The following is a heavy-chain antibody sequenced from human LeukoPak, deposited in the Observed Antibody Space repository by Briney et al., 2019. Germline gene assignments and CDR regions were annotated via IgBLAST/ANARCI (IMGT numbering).Heavy chain of an antibody. Sequence: GESLKISCKGSGYSFTSYWIGWVRQMPGKGLEWMGIIYPGDSDTRYSPSFQGQVTISADKSISTAYLQWNSLKASDTAMYYCARFVGACSGGSCYSDYWGQGTLVTVSS. CDR3: ARFVGACSGGSCYSDY. CDR1: GYSFTSYW. CDR2: IYPGDSDT. D-gene: IGHD2-15*01. V-gene: IGHV5-51*01. J-gene: IGHJ4*02.